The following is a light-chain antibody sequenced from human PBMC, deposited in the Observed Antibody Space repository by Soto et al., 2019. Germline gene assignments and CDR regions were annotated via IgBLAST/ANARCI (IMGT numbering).Light chain of an antibody. V-gene: IGLV1-51*01. CDR1: SSNIWGNS. CDR3: GSRDSSLRAYV. J-gene: IGLJ1*01. CDR2: DDN. Sequence: QSVLTQPPSVSAAPGQKVTISCSGSSSNIWGNSLSWYQQLPGTAPKLLIYDDNKRPSGIPHRFSGSKSGTSATLGITGLQTGNEADYYCGSRDSSLRAYVYGTGTKVTV.